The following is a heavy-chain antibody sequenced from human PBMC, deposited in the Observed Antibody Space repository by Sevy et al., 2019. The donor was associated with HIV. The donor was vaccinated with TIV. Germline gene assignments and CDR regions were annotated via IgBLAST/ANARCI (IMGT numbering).Heavy chain of an antibody. J-gene: IGHJ4*02. D-gene: IGHD3-22*01. CDR2: IYSDGRT. CDR1: GLSVSDNY. CDR3: ARGGYYYDNAAYYALDS. V-gene: IGHV3-66*01. Sequence: GGYLRLSCTASGLSVSDNYMNWVRQAPGKGLELVSVIYSDGRTYYADSVKGRFTISRDNSKNTLYLQMNNVRVEDTAVYYCARGGYYYDNAAYYALDSWGQGTLVTVSS.